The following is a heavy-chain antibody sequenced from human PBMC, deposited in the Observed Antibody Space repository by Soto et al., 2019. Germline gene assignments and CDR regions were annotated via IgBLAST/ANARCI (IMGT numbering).Heavy chain of an antibody. D-gene: IGHD1-7*01. Sequence: SETLSLTCTVSGGSISSGGYSWSWIRQYPGKGLEWMGDIHYSGSTYYNPSLRSRLTISVDTSRNHLSLKLSSVTAADTAVYYCARNSPRVAGTTNWFDPWGQGTLVTVSS. CDR1: GGSISSGGYS. V-gene: IGHV4-31*03. CDR2: IHYSGST. CDR3: ARNSPRVAGTTNWFDP. J-gene: IGHJ5*02.